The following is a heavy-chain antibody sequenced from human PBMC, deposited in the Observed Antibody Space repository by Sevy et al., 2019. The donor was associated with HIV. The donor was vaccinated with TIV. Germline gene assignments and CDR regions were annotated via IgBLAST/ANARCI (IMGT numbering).Heavy chain of an antibody. J-gene: IGHJ3*02. Sequence: SETLSLTCTVSGGSISSYYWSWIRQPPGKGLEWIGYIYYSGSANYNPPLKSRVTISVDTSKNQFSLKLSSVTAADTAVYYCARERWDCSGGSCYGRGAFDIWGQGTMVTVSS. CDR2: IYYSGSA. CDR3: ARERWDCSGGSCYGRGAFDI. D-gene: IGHD2-15*01. CDR1: GGSISSYY. V-gene: IGHV4-59*01.